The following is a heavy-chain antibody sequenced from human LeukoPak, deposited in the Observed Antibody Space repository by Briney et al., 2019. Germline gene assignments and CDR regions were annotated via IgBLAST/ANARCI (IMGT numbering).Heavy chain of an antibody. V-gene: IGHV4-39*01. D-gene: IGHD6-25*01. J-gene: IGHJ3*02. CDR3: ARRRHAFDI. CDR2: IYYSGST. CDR1: GASISSSSYY. Sequence: SETLSLTCTVAGASISSSSYYWGWIRQPPGKGLEWIGSIYYSGSTYYNPSLKSRHTISLDTYTNQFSLKLSSVTAADTAVYYCARRRHAFDIWGQGTMVTVSS.